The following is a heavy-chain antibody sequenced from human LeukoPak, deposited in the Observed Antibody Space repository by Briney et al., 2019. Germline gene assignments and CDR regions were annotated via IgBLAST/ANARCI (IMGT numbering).Heavy chain of an antibody. Sequence: LRLPCTASGFPHGDHAMRGVHQAPGKGGAGVGFIRRKAYGRTTEYAASVKVRFTISRDESKSIAYLHMKSLKTEDTAVYYCIRGPIELWIYYGIDVWGQGTTVIVSS. J-gene: IGHJ6*02. CDR1: GFPHGDHA. CDR2: IRRKAYGRTT. D-gene: IGHD3-3*01. CDR3: IRGPIELWIYYGIDV. V-gene: IGHV3-49*04.